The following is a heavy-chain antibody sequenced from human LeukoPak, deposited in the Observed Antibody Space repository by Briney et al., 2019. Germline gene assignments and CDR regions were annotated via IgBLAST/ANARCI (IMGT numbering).Heavy chain of an antibody. J-gene: IGHJ4*02. CDR1: GYTFTCYY. D-gene: IGHD1-1*01. CDR2: INPNSGGT. V-gene: IGHV1-2*02. CDR3: ARALALVGYDY. Sequence: ASVKLSCKASGYTFTCYYMHWVRQAPGQGLEWMGWINPNSGGTNYAQRFQGRVTMARDTSISTAYMELSRLRSDDTAVYYCARALALVGYDYWGQGTLVTVSS.